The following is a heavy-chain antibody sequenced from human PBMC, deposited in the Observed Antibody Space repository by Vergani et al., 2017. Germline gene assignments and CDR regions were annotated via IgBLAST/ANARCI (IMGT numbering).Heavy chain of an antibody. J-gene: IGHJ4*02. CDR3: AHRVAAAGTAYFDY. V-gene: IGHV2-5*02. D-gene: IGHD6-13*01. Sequence: QITLKESGPTLVKPTQTLTLTCTFSGFSLSTSGVGVGWIRQPPGKALEWLALIYWDDDKRYSPSLKSTLTITKDTSKNQVVLTMTNMDPVDTATYYSAHRVAAAGTAYFDYWGQGTLVTVSS. CDR1: GFSLSTSGVG. CDR2: IYWDDDK.